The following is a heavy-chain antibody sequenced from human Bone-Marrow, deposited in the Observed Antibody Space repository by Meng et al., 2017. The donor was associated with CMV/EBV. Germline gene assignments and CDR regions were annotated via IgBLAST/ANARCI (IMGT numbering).Heavy chain of an antibody. V-gene: IGHV3-48*04. CDR2: ISSSSSTI. CDR3: ASAGVWQWLSIGDY. D-gene: IGHD6-19*01. J-gene: IGHJ4*02. Sequence: GESLKISCAASGFTFSSYSMNWVRQAPGKGLEWVSYISSSSSTIYYADSVKGRFTISRDNAKNSLYLQMNSLRAEDTAVYYCASAGVWQWLSIGDYWAQGTLVRLL. CDR1: GFTFSSYS.